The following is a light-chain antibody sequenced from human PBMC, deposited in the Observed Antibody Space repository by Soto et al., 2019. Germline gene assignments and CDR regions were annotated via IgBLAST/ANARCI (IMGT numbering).Light chain of an antibody. CDR1: RSNIAKNA. Sequence: QSVLTQPPSASGTLGQRVTIACSGSRSNIAKNAVNWYQQVPGTTPKLLIHSNSQRPSGVPDRFSGSKSATSASLAISGLQSEDEADYYCAAWDDSLNGQLFGGGTQLTVL. J-gene: IGLJ2*01. V-gene: IGLV1-44*01. CDR3: AAWDDSLNGQL. CDR2: SNS.